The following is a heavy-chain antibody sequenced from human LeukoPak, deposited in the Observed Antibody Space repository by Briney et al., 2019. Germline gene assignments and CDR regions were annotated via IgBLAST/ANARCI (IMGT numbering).Heavy chain of an antibody. V-gene: IGHV3-74*03. CDR3: ARDLDWILFDY. Sequence: GGSLRLSCAASGFTFSTYWMHWVRQAPGKGLVWVSRIRPEGTTTAYADSVKGRFTISRDNAKSTLFLQMNSLSAEDTAVYYCARDLDWILFDYWGQGTLVTVSS. J-gene: IGHJ4*02. CDR2: IRPEGTTT. D-gene: IGHD3-9*01. CDR1: GFTFSTYW.